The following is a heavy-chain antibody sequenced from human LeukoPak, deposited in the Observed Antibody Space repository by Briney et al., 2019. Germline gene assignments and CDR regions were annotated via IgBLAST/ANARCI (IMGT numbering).Heavy chain of an antibody. CDR3: ARDSSGLSYFDY. D-gene: IGHD3-22*01. V-gene: IGHV3-66*01. CDR1: GFTVSSNY. CDR2: IYSGGTT. Sequence: PGGSLRLSCAASGFTVSSNYMSWVRQAPGKGLEWVSVIYSGGTTYYADSVKGRFTISRDNSKNTLYLQMNSLRAEDTAVYYRARDSSGLSYFDYWGQGTLVTVSS. J-gene: IGHJ4*02.